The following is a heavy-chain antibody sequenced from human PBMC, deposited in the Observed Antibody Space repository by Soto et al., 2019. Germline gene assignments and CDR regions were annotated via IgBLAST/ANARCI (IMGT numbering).Heavy chain of an antibody. CDR2: IYHSGST. Sequence: SETLSLTFAVSCGSISSGCYSWSWIRQPPGKGLEWIGYIYHSGSTYYNPSLKSRVTISVDRSKNQFSLKLSSVTAADTAVYYCAREASYDSSGYYYSGGRLEYYFDYWGQGTLVTVSS. V-gene: IGHV4-30-2*01. J-gene: IGHJ4*02. D-gene: IGHD3-22*01. CDR3: AREASYDSSGYYYSGGRLEYYFDY. CDR1: CGSISSGCYS.